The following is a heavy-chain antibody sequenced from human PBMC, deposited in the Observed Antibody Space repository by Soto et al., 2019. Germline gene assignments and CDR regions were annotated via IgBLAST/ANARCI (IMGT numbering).Heavy chain of an antibody. CDR2: ISSSSSTI. D-gene: IGHD3-10*01. V-gene: IGHV3-48*01. CDR1: GFTFSSYS. Sequence: GGSLRLSCAASGFTFSSYSMNWVRQAPGKGLEWVSYISSSSSTIYYADSVKGRFTISRDNAKNSLLLQMNSLRAEDTAVYYCARVSRYYYGSGSYYEHRLFDYWGQGTLVTVSS. J-gene: IGHJ4*02. CDR3: ARVSRYYYGSGSYYEHRLFDY.